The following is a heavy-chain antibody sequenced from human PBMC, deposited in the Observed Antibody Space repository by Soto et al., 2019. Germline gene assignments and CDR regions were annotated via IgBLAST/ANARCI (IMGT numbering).Heavy chain of an antibody. Sequence: QVQLVESGGGVVQPGRSLRLSCAASGFSFSNSGMHWVRQAPGKVLEWVALISHDGLSTNYADSVRGRFTVSRDNTKDTLFLQMNSLTDEDTAVYYCTKAGGILSTPFDPWGQGSLVTVSS. CDR2: ISHDGLST. D-gene: IGHD2-21*01. J-gene: IGHJ5*02. CDR3: TKAGGILSTPFDP. V-gene: IGHV3-30*18. CDR1: GFSFSNSG.